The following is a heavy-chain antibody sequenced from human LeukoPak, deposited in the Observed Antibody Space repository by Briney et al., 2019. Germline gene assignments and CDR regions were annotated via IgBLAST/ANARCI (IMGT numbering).Heavy chain of an antibody. CDR2: IKQDGSEK. J-gene: IGHJ6*03. Sequence: GGSLRLSCAASGFTFSSYWMSWVRQAPGKGLEWVANIKQDGSEKYYVDSVKGRFTISRDNSKNSLYLQMNSLRAEDTALYYCAKDSIAAAGSIPLKLYYYYMDVWGKGTTVTVSS. CDR1: GFTFSSYW. D-gene: IGHD6-13*01. V-gene: IGHV3-7*03. CDR3: AKDSIAAAGSIPLKLYYYYMDV.